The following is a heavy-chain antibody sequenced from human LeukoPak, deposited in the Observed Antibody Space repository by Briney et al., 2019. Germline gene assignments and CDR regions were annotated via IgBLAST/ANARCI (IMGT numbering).Heavy chain of an antibody. Sequence: KPGGSLRLSCAASGFTFSSYSMNWVRQAPGKGLEWVSSISSSSSYIYYADSVKGRFTISRDNAKNSLYLQMNGLRDEDTAVYYCARDQSDYYGSGSYSEGSYWGQGTLVTVSS. D-gene: IGHD3-10*01. V-gene: IGHV3-21*01. CDR3: ARDQSDYYGSGSYSEGSY. J-gene: IGHJ4*02. CDR1: GFTFSSYS. CDR2: ISSSSSYI.